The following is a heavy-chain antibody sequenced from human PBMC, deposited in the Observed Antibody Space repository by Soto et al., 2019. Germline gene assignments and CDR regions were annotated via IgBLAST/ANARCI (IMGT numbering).Heavy chain of an antibody. CDR1: GFTFSNYG. D-gene: IGHD3-16*01. CDR3: ARDGDVNTGFGKDY. CDR2: IWYDGGNK. V-gene: IGHV3-33*01. J-gene: IGHJ4*02. Sequence: SLRLSCAASGFTFSNYGMHWVRQAKGKGLEWVAFIWYDGGNKYYAESVKGRFTISRDNSKNTLYLQMNSLRAEDTAVYYCARDGDVNTGFGKDYWGQGTLVTVSS.